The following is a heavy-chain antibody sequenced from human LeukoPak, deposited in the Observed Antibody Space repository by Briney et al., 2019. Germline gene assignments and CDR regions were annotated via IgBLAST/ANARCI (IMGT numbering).Heavy chain of an antibody. V-gene: IGHV3-7*03. D-gene: IGHD6-19*01. CDR1: GFTFSSYW. CDR2: IKQDGSEK. CDR3: ARGTRYSSGWYYFDY. Sequence: PGGSLRLSCAASGFTFSSYWMSWVRQAPGKGLEWVANIKQDGSEKYYVDSVKGRFTISRDNAKNSPYLQMNSLRAEDTAVYYCARGTRYSSGWYYFDYWGQGTLVTVSS. J-gene: IGHJ4*02.